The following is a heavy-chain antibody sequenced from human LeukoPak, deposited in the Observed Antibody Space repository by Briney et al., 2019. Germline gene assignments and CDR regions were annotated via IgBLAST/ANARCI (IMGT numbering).Heavy chain of an antibody. J-gene: IGHJ4*02. CDR1: GFTFSSYS. D-gene: IGHD6-19*01. Sequence: GGSLRLSCAASGFTFSSYSMNWVRQAPGKGLEWVSSISSSSSYIYYADSVKGRFTISRENAKNSLYLQMNSLRAEDTAVYYCALKGYSSGWYFDYWGQGTLVTVSS. CDR2: ISSSSSYI. V-gene: IGHV3-21*01. CDR3: ALKGYSSGWYFDY.